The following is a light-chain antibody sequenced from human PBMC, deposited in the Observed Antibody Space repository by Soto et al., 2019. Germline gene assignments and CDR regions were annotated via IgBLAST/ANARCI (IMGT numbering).Light chain of an antibody. CDR2: DAS. J-gene: IGKJ1*01. V-gene: IGKV3-15*01. CDR3: QQYDNWPRT. Sequence: EKVMTQSPATLSVSPGERATLSCRASQSVRSNLAWYQQNPGQPPRLLIYDASSRATGIPSRFSDSGSGTEFTLTISSLKSEDFAVYYCQQYDNWPRTFGQGTRVDFK. CDR1: QSVRSN.